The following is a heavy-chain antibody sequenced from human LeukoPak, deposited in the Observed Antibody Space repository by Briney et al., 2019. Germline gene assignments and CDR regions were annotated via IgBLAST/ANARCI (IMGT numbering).Heavy chain of an antibody. V-gene: IGHV5-51*01. CDR2: IYPGDSDT. CDR1: GYIFTSYW. CDR3: ARVTYSDILTGYWHYYYYMDV. J-gene: IGHJ6*03. Sequence: GESLKISCKGSGYIFTSYWIGWVRQMPGKGLEWMGIIYPGDSDTRYSPSFQGQVTISADKSISTAYLQWSSLKASDTAMYYCARVTYSDILTGYWHYYYYMDVWGKGTTVTVSS. D-gene: IGHD3-9*01.